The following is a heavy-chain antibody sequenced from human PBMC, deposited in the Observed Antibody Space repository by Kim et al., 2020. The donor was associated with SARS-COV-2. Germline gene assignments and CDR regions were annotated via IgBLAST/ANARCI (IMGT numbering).Heavy chain of an antibody. V-gene: IGHV3-64*01. CDR3: ARVGLDSSGYYFDY. Sequence: ANTVKGRFTIARDNSKYTLHLQMGSQRAEDMAVYYCARVGLDSSGYYFDYWGQGTLVTVSS. J-gene: IGHJ4*02. D-gene: IGHD3-22*01.